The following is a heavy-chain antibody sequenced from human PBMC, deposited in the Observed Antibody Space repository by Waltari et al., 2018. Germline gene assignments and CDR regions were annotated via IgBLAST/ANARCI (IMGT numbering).Heavy chain of an antibody. V-gene: IGHV3-72*01. J-gene: IGHJ4*02. D-gene: IGHD4-4*01. CDR1: GFTFSDHY. CDR3: ARGQYYFDY. CDR2: TRNKANSYTT. Sequence: EVQLVESGGGLVQPGGSLRLSCAASGFTFSDHYMDWLRQAPGKGLEWVGRTRNKANSYTTEYAASVKGRFTISRDDSKNSLYLQMNSLKTEDTAVYYCARGQYYFDYWGQGTLVTVSS.